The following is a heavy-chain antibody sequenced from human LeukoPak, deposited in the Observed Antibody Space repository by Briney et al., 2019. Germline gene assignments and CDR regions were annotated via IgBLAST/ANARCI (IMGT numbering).Heavy chain of an antibody. CDR1: GYSFTSYW. CDR2: IYPGDSDT. V-gene: IGHV5-51*01. Sequence: KGGESLKISCKGSGYSFTSYWIGWVRQMPGKGLEWMGFIYPGDSDTRYSPSFQGQVTISADKSISTAYLQWSTLKASDTAIYYRARGESDFDYWGQGTLVTVSS. CDR3: ARGESDFDY. J-gene: IGHJ4*02. D-gene: IGHD3-16*01.